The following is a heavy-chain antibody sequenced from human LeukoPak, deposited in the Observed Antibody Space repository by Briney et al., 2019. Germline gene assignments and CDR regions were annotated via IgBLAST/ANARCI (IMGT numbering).Heavy chain of an antibody. Sequence: PSETLSLTCTVSGGSISSYYWSWIRQPPGKGLEWIGYIYYSGSTKYKPSLKSRVTISVDTSKNQFSLKLSSVSAADTAVYYCARGRFLDAFDIWGQGTMVTVSS. CDR2: IYYSGST. V-gene: IGHV4-59*01. D-gene: IGHD3-3*01. CDR3: ARGRFLDAFDI. J-gene: IGHJ3*02. CDR1: GGSISSYY.